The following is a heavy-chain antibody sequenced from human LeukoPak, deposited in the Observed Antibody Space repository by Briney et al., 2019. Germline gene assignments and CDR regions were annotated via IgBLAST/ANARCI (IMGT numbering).Heavy chain of an antibody. CDR1: GFTFSSYS. D-gene: IGHD4-17*01. J-gene: IGHJ6*02. V-gene: IGHV3-21*01. CDR2: ISSSSSYI. Sequence: GGSLRLSCAASGFTFSSYSMNWVRQAPGKGLEWVSSISSSSSYIYYADSVKGRFTISRDNAKNSLYLQMNSLRAEDTAVYYCARNYGDYVGGYYYYYGMDVWGQGTTVTDSS. CDR3: ARNYGDYVGGYYYYYGMDV.